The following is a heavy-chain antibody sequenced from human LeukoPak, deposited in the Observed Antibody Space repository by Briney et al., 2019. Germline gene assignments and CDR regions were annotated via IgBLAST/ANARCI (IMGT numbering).Heavy chain of an antibody. CDR2: IGTTGDT. Sequence: GGSLRLSCAASGFTFSSYDMHWVRQATGKGLEWVSAIGTTGDTYYPGSVKGQFTISRENAKNSLYLQMNSLRAGDTAVYYCARDRAPLGVVFYYYYYYMDVWGKGTTVTVSS. D-gene: IGHD3-3*01. CDR1: GFTFSSYD. J-gene: IGHJ6*03. CDR3: ARDRAPLGVVFYYYYYYMDV. V-gene: IGHV3-13*01.